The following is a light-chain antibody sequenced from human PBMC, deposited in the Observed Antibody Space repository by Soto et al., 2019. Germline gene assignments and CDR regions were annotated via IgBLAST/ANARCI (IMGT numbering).Light chain of an antibody. J-gene: IGLJ2*01. CDR2: DNN. Sequence: QSVLTQPPSVSAAPGQKVTISCSGSSSNIGNNYVSWYQQFPGTAPKLLIYDNNKRPSGIPDRFSGSKSGTSATLGITGLQTGDEADYYCGTWNTSLSGGQVVFGGGTKLTVL. CDR3: GTWNTSLSGGQVV. V-gene: IGLV1-51*01. CDR1: SSNIGNNY.